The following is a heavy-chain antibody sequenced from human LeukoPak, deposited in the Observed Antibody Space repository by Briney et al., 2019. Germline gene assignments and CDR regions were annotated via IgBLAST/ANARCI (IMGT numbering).Heavy chain of an antibody. D-gene: IGHD5-24*01. V-gene: IGHV3-33*01. J-gene: IGHJ3*02. CDR1: GFTFSSYC. CDR3: ASPLGDNAFDI. Sequence: GRSLRLSCAASGFTFSSYCMHWVHQAPGKGLERVAVIWYDGSNKYYADSVKGRFTISRDNSKNTLYLQMSSLRADDTAVYYRASPLGDNAFDIWGQGTLVTVSS. CDR2: IWYDGSNK.